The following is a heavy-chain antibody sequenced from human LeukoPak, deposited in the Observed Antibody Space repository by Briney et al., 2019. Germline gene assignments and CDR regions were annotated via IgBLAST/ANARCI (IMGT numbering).Heavy chain of an antibody. CDR2: ISPYSGGT. Sequence: ASVTVSCKASGYTFTGYYMHWVRQAPGRGLEWMGWISPYSGGTNYAQKFQGRVTMTRDTSISTAYMELSRLRSDDTAVYYCARASLWFGEGNADYWGQGTLVTVSS. J-gene: IGHJ4*02. CDR3: ARASLWFGEGNADY. CDR1: GYTFTGYY. V-gene: IGHV1-2*02. D-gene: IGHD3-10*01.